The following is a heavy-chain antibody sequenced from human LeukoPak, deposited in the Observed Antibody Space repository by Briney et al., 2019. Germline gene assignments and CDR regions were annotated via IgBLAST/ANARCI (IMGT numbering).Heavy chain of an antibody. Sequence: ASVKVSCKASGGTFSSYAISWVRQAPGQGLEWMGGIIPIFGTANYAQKFQGRVTITTDESTSIAYMELSSLRSEDTAVYYCARFHHDRPGYGDYHSGFDYWGQGTLVTVSS. CDR2: IIPIFGTA. D-gene: IGHD4-17*01. V-gene: IGHV1-69*05. J-gene: IGHJ4*02. CDR1: GGTFSSYA. CDR3: ARFHHDRPGYGDYHSGFDY.